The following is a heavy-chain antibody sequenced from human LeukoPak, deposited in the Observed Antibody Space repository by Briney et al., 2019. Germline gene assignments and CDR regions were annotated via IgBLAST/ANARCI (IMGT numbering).Heavy chain of an antibody. J-gene: IGHJ4*02. CDR2: IYSGGST. CDR1: GFTVSSNY. Sequence: GGSLRLTCAASGFTVSSNYMSWVRQAPGKGLEWVSVIYSGGSTYYADSVKGRFTISRHNSKNTLYLQMNSLRAEDTAVYYCARMYSGSYPYYFDYWGQGTLVTVSS. CDR3: ARMYSGSYPYYFDY. V-gene: IGHV3-53*04. D-gene: IGHD1-26*01.